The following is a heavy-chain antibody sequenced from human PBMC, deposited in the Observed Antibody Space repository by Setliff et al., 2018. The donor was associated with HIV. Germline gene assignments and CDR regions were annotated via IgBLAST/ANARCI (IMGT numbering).Heavy chain of an antibody. Sequence: GESLKISCMGFGYSFTNYWIAWARQMHGKGLAWMGIIYPDDSDTNYSPSFQGHVTISADKSISTAYLQWSSLTASDTAMYYCARRDPYGDYGTDYWGQGTLVTVSS. CDR1: GYSFTNYW. J-gene: IGHJ4*02. CDR3: ARRDPYGDYGTDY. CDR2: IYPDDSDT. V-gene: IGHV5-51*01. D-gene: IGHD4-17*01.